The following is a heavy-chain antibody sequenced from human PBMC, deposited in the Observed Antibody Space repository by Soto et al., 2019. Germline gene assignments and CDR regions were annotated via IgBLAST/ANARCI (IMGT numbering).Heavy chain of an antibody. J-gene: IGHJ4*02. CDR2: INQSGFT. CDR3: ARFPFDGSSWTNPRYFDY. D-gene: IGHD6-13*01. Sequence: QVQLQQWGAGLLKPAETLSLTCAVYGGSFSGYYWTWIRQPPGKGLEWIGEINQSGFTNYNPSLESRVTMSVDTSKNQFSLRLSSVTAADTAVYYCARFPFDGSSWTNPRYFDYWGQATLVTVSS. CDR1: GGSFSGYY. V-gene: IGHV4-34*01.